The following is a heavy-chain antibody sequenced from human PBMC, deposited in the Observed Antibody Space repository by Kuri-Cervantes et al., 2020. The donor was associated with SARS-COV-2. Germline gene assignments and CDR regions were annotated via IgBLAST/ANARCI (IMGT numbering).Heavy chain of an antibody. CDR1: GFTFSSYD. Sequence: GGSLRLSCAASGFTFSSYDMHWVRQATGKGLEWVSAIGTAGDTYYPGSVKGRFTISRDNAKNSLYLQMNSLRAEDTAVYYCARGPTRGAQYYYDSSGYYYPFDYWGQGTLVTVSS. D-gene: IGHD3-22*01. J-gene: IGHJ4*02. CDR3: ARGPTRGAQYYYDSSGYYYPFDY. V-gene: IGHV3-13*01. CDR2: IGTAGDT.